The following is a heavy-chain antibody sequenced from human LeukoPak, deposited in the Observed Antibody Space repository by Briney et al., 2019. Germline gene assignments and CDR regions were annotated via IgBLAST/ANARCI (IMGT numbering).Heavy chain of an antibody. J-gene: IGHJ4*02. CDR3: ARAYCSSTSCYPFDY. CDR1: GGSISSGGYY. Sequence: SETLSLTCTVSGGSISSGGYYWGWIRQHPGKGLEWIGYIYYSGSTYYNPSLKSRVTISVDTSKNQFSLKLSSVTAADTAVYYCARAYCSSTSCYPFDYWGQGTLVTVSS. D-gene: IGHD2-2*01. CDR2: IYYSGST. V-gene: IGHV4-31*03.